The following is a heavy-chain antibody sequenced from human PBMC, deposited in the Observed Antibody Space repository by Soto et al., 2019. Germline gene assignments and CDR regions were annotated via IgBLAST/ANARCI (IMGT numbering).Heavy chain of an antibody. CDR2: ISAYNGNT. CDR1: GYTFTSYG. V-gene: IGHV1-18*01. J-gene: IGHJ6*02. D-gene: IGHD6-13*01. CDR3: ARGMYEQQPSSAYYYYGMDV. Sequence: QVQLVQSGAEVKKPGASVKVSCKASGYTFTSYGISWVRQAPGQGLEWMGWISAYNGNTNYAQKLRGRVTMTTDTSTSTAYMELRSLRSDDTAVYYCARGMYEQQPSSAYYYYGMDVWGQGTTVTVSS.